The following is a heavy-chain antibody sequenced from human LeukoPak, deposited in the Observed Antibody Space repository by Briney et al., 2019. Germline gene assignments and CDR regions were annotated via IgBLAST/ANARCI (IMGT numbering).Heavy chain of an antibody. J-gene: IGHJ1*01. D-gene: IGHD3-22*01. CDR3: AIMHGYYDGSGYWVQ. Sequence: GGSLRLSCAASGFTFGSYGMSWVRQAPGKGLEWVSFITPNADRASYADSVRGRFTISRDNPRNTLYMQMNSLRDEDTAVYYCAIMHGYYDGSGYWVQWGQGTLVTVSS. CDR1: GFTFGSYG. V-gene: IGHV3-23*01. CDR2: ITPNADRA.